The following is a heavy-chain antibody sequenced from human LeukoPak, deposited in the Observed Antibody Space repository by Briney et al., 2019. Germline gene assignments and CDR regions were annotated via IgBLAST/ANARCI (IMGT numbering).Heavy chain of an antibody. V-gene: IGHV3-48*03. D-gene: IGHD3-3*01. Sequence: GGSLRLSCAVSGLTFSNLKMDWVRQAPGKGLEWVSYISAGGRTTFYADSVTGRFTISRDNAKNSLYLQMSSLRVEDTAVYYCASWAGNTQSDSWSGPFDYWGQGSLVTVSS. J-gene: IGHJ4*02. CDR1: GLTFSNLK. CDR3: ASWAGNTQSDSWSGPFDY. CDR2: ISAGGRTT.